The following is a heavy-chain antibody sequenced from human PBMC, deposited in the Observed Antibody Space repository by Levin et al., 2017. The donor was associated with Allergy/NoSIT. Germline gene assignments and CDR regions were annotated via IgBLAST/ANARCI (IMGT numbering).Heavy chain of an antibody. CDR2: ISSSSSTI. Sequence: GGSLRLSCAASGFTFSSYSMNWVRQAPGKGLEWVSYISSSSSTIYYADSVKGRFTISRDNAKNSLYLQMNSLRAEDTAVYYCAREEGISSSWYSRATRENWFDPWGQGTLVTVSS. CDR1: GFTFSSYS. V-gene: IGHV3-48*01. CDR3: AREEGISSSWYSRATRENWFDP. D-gene: IGHD6-13*01. J-gene: IGHJ5*02.